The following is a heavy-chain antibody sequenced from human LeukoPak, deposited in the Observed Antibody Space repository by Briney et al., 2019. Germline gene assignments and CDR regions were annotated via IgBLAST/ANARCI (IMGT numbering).Heavy chain of an antibody. CDR3: ARGVNYDFWSGYSSYYFDY. CDR2: IYSGGST. V-gene: IGHV3-53*01. CDR1: GFTVSNNY. D-gene: IGHD3-3*01. J-gene: IGHJ4*02. Sequence: PGGSLRLSCAASGFTVSNNYMSWVRQAPGKGLERVSVIYSGGSTYYADSVKGRFTISRDNSKNTLYLQMNSLRAEDTAVYYCARGVNYDFWSGYSSYYFDYWGQGTLVTVSS.